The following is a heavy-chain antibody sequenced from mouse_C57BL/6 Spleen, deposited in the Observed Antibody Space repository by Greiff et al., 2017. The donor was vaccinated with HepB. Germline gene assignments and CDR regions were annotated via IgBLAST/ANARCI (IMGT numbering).Heavy chain of an antibody. CDR3: ARSYGSSGFDY. V-gene: IGHV1-42*01. D-gene: IGHD1-1*01. J-gene: IGHJ2*01. CDR1: GYSFTGYY. CDR2: INPSTGGT. Sequence: VQLKQSGPELVKPGASVKISCKASGYSFTGYYMNWVKQSPEKSLEWIGEINPSTGGTTYNQKFKAKATLTVDKSSSTAYMQLKSLTSEDSAVYYCARSYGSSGFDYWGQGTTLTVSS.